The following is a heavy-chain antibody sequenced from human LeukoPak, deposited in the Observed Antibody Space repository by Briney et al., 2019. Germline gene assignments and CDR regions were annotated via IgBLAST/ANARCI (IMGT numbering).Heavy chain of an antibody. V-gene: IGHV4-31*03. D-gene: IGHD2-21*02. CDR1: GGSISGDSYY. Sequence: PSETLSLTCTVSGGSISGDSYYWGWIRQHPGKGLEWIGYIYYSGSTYYNPSLKSRVTISVDTSKNQFSLKLSSVTAADTAVYYCARGLLFSWFDPWGQGTLVTVSS. CDR2: IYYSGST. CDR3: ARGLLFSWFDP. J-gene: IGHJ5*02.